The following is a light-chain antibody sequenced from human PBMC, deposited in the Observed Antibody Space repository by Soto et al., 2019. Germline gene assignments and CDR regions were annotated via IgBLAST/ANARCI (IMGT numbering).Light chain of an antibody. Sequence: EVVLTQSPATLSLSPGERATLSCRASENVRTFVDWYQQKPGQAPRLLIHGASNRATGIPARFSGSGSGTDFTLTISNLEPEDVAVYYCQQHSYWPPWTFGQGTRVEI. CDR1: ENVRTF. CDR3: QQHSYWPPWT. V-gene: IGKV3-11*01. J-gene: IGKJ1*01. CDR2: GAS.